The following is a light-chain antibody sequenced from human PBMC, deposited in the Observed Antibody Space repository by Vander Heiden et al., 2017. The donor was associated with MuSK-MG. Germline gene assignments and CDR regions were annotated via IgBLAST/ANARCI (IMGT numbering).Light chain of an antibody. J-gene: IGKJ2*01. Sequence: DIQMTQSPSSLSASVGDRVTITCRASQSISSYLNWYQQKPGQAPKLLIYAASSLQSGVPSRFSGSGSGTDFTLTISSLQPEDFAAYYCQQSYSTLMYTFGQGTKMDIK. V-gene: IGKV1-39*01. CDR2: AAS. CDR3: QQSYSTLMYT. CDR1: QSISSY.